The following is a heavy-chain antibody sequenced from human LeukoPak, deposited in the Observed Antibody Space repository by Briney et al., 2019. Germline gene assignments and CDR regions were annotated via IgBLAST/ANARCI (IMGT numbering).Heavy chain of an antibody. D-gene: IGHD1-26*01. CDR3: ARDPTPSGSSDFDY. V-gene: IGHV3-48*03. J-gene: IGHJ4*02. CDR2: ISSSGSTI. CDR1: GFTFSSYE. Sequence: GGSLRLSCAASGFTFSSYEMNWVRQAPGKGLEWVSYISSSGSTIYYADSVKGRFTISRDNAKNSLYLQMNSLRAEDTAVYYCARDPTPSGSSDFDYWGQGTLVTVSS.